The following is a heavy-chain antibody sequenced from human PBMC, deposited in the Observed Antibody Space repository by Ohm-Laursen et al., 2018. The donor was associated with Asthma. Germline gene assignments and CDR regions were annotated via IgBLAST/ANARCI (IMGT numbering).Heavy chain of an antibody. J-gene: IGHJ4*02. Sequence: GTLSLTCAVSGGSISSYYWGWIRQPPGKGLERIGSIYYSGSTYYNPSLKSRVTISVDTSKNQFSLKLSSVTAADTAVYYCARHDADGDLPLDYWGQGTLVTVSS. V-gene: IGHV4-39*01. CDR1: GGSISSYY. CDR2: IYYSGST. CDR3: ARHDADGDLPLDY. D-gene: IGHD4-17*01.